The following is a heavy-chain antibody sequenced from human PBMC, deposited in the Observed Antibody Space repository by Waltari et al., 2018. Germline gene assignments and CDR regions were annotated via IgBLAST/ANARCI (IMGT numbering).Heavy chain of an antibody. V-gene: IGHV4-59*01. Sequence: QVQLQESGPGLVNPSETLSLTCTVSGGSISSYYWSWIRQPPGKGLEWIGYIYYSGSTNYNPSLKSRVTISVDTSKNQFSLKLSSVTAADTAVYYCARDSGWYDYWGQGTLVTVSS. CDR1: GGSISSYY. CDR3: ARDSGWYDY. CDR2: IYYSGST. J-gene: IGHJ4*02. D-gene: IGHD6-19*01.